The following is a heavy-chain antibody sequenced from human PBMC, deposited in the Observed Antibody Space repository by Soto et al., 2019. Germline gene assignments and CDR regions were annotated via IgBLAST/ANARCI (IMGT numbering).Heavy chain of an antibody. J-gene: IGHJ4*02. D-gene: IGHD5-18*01. CDR1: GFTFSSYW. V-gene: IGHV3-74*01. CDR2: INPDGSAT. Sequence: GGSLRLSCAASGFTFSSYWMHWVRQAPGKGLVWVSRINPDGSATNYADSVKGRFTISRDNAKNTLYLQMNSLRAEDTAVFYCGRGGSDSPMAPGYWGQGTLVTVS. CDR3: GRGGSDSPMAPGY.